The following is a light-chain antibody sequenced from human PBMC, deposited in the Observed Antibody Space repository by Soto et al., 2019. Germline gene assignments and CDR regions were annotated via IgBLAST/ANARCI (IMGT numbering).Light chain of an antibody. Sequence: DIVMTQSPDSLAVSLGERATINCKSSQSVLHSSNNKNYLAWYQQKPGQPPKLFIYWASTQESGVPDRFSGSGSGTDFTLTISSLQAEDVAVYYCQQYYITPLTFGGGTKVDIK. V-gene: IGKV4-1*01. CDR1: QSVLHSSNNKNY. CDR2: WAS. CDR3: QQYYITPLT. J-gene: IGKJ4*01.